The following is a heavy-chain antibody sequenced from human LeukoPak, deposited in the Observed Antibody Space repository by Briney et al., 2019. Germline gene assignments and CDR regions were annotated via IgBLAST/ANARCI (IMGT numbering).Heavy chain of an antibody. D-gene: IGHD2-2*01. Sequence: PSETLSLTCTVSGGSMSSSSYYWGWIRQPPGKGLEWIGSIYYSGSTYYNPSLKSRVTISVDTSKNQFSLKLSSVTAADTAVYYCARGYCSSTSCYVGWFDAWGQGTLVTVSS. CDR1: GGSMSSSSYY. CDR2: IYYSGST. CDR3: ARGYCSSTSCYVGWFDA. J-gene: IGHJ5*02. V-gene: IGHV4-39*01.